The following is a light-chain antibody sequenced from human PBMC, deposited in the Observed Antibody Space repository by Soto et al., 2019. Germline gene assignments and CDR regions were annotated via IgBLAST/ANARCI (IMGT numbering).Light chain of an antibody. CDR2: KAS. V-gene: IGKV1-5*03. J-gene: IGKJ1*01. CDR1: QIISSW. Sequence: DIQMTQSPSTLSASVGDRVTITCRASQIISSWLAWYQQKPGKAPKLLIYKASSLESGVPSRFSGSGSGTEFTLTISSLQPDDFATYYCQQYNSYSTWTFGQGTKVEIK. CDR3: QQYNSYSTWT.